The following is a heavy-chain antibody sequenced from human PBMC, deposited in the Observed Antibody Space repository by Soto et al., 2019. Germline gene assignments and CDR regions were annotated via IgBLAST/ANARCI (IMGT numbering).Heavy chain of an antibody. CDR1: GGSISSYY. J-gene: IGHJ6*02. CDR2: IYYSGST. CDR3: ARESGGDYYYYYGMDV. V-gene: IGHV4-59*01. Sequence: SETLSLTCTVSGGSISSYYWSWIRQPPGKGLEWIGYIYYSGSTNYNPSLRSRVTISVDTSKNQFSLKLSSVTAADTAVYYCARESGGDYYYYYGMDVWGQGTTVTVSS. D-gene: IGHD3-10*01.